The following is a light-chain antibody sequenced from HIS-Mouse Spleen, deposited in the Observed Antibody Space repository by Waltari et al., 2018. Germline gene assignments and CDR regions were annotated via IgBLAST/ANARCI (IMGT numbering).Light chain of an antibody. CDR1: QSISSW. J-gene: IGKJ1*01. CDR3: KQYNSWWT. Sequence: DIQMTPSPSTLSASFLHRVTITFRASQSISSWLAWDQQKPGKAHKLMIYKAYSLESGVQYRFSGSGSGKEFTITISSLQPDDFANYYCKQYNSWWTFGQGTKVEIK. V-gene: IGKV1-5*03. CDR2: KAY.